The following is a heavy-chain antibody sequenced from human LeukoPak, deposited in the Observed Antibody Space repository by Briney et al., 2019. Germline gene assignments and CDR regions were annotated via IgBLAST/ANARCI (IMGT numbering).Heavy chain of an antibody. D-gene: IGHD1-1*01. CDR1: GFTFSNYG. CDR2: IRSDGNIK. V-gene: IGHV3-30*02. J-gene: IGHJ4*02. Sequence: GGFLRLSCAASGFTFSNYGLHWVRQAPGKGLEWVAFIRSDGNIKYYADSVKGRFTISRDNSKNTLYLQMNSLRAEDTAVYYCAKDVPTAYFDYWGQGTLVTASS. CDR3: AKDVPTAYFDY.